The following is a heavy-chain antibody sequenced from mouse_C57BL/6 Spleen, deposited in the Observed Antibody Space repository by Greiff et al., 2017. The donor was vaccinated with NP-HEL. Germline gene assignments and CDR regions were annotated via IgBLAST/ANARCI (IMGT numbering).Heavy chain of an antibody. Sequence: VQLQQSGPELVKPGASVKISCKASGYSFTGYYMNWVKQSPEKSLEWIGEINPSTGGTTYNQKFKAKATLTVDKSSSTAYMQLKSLTSEDSAVYYCARGLYLWGQGTTLTVSS. D-gene: IGHD3-1*01. CDR3: ARGLYL. CDR1: GYSFTGYY. CDR2: INPSTGGT. V-gene: IGHV1-42*01. J-gene: IGHJ2*01.